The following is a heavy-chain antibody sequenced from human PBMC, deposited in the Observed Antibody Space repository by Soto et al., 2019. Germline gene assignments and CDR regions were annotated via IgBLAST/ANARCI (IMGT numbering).Heavy chain of an antibody. J-gene: IGHJ4*02. CDR1: GFTFSSYA. CDR2: ISGSGGST. D-gene: IGHD5-18*01. V-gene: IGHV3-23*01. CDR3: AKDRGYSYTVRVFYY. Sequence: GGSLRLSCAASGFTFSSYAMSWVRQAPGKGLEWVSAISGSGGSTYYADSVKGRFTISRDNSKNTLYLQMNSLRAEDTAVYYCAKDRGYSYTVRVFYYWGQGTLVTVSS.